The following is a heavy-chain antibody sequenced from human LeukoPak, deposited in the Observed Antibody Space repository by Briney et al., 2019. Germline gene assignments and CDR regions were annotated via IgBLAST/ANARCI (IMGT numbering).Heavy chain of an antibody. Sequence: GGVPRPSPAASGFSPRTKKISSGPPAPREGAGGGSVLYTDDTTYYADSVKGRFTISKDNSKNMVYLQMNRLRAEDTAVYYCARVQYYDSSVKRDYWGQGTLVTVFS. CDR1: GFSPRTKK. CDR3: ARVQYYDSSVKRDY. D-gene: IGHD3-22*01. CDR2: LYTDDTT. V-gene: IGHV3-66*01. J-gene: IGHJ4*02.